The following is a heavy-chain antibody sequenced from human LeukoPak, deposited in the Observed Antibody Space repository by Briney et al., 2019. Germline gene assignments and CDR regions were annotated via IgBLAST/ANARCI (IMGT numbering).Heavy chain of an antibody. CDR2: ISSSSSTI. V-gene: IGHV3-48*01. Sequence: GGSLRLSCAASGFTFSSYSMNWVRQAPGKGLEWVSYISSSSSTIYYADSVKGRFTISRDNAKNSLYLQMNSLRAEDTAVYYCAKDFAFRVVVAATIPHWGQGTLVTVSS. J-gene: IGHJ4*02. D-gene: IGHD2-15*01. CDR1: GFTFSSYS. CDR3: AKDFAFRVVVAATIPH.